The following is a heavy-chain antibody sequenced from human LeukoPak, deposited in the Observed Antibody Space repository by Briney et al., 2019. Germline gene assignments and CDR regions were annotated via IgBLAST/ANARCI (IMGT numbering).Heavy chain of an antibody. D-gene: IGHD3-10*01. CDR3: AKSNGYGLVDI. CDR2: INHSGST. J-gene: IGHJ3*02. CDR1: GGSFSGYY. V-gene: IGHV4-34*01. Sequence: PSETLSLTCAVYGGSFSGYYWSWIRQPPGKGLEWIGEINHSGSTYYSPSLKSRVTISLDTSRNQFSLKLTSVTAADTAVYYCAKSNGYGLVDIWGQGTMVTVSS.